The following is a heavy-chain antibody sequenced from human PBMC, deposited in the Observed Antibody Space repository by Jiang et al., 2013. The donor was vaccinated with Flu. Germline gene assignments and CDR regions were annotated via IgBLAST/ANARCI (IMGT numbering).Heavy chain of an antibody. CDR3: ARHSSVYYYFDY. J-gene: IGHJ4*02. D-gene: IGHD3-22*01. CDR1: GGSISNYY. Sequence: GSGLVKPSETLSLTCTVSGGSISNYYWSWIRQPPGKGLEWIGYIYYRGTTNYIPSLKSRVTMSVDTSKNQFSLNLTSVTAADTAIYYCARHSSVYYYFDYWGQGTLVTVSS. V-gene: IGHV4-59*01. CDR2: IYYRGTT.